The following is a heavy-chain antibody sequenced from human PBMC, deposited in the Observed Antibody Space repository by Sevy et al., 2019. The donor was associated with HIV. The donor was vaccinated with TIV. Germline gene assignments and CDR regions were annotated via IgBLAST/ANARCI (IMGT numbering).Heavy chain of an antibody. CDR2: IKQDGSEK. J-gene: IGHJ6*02. D-gene: IGHD5-12*01. Sequence: GGSLRLSCAASGFTFNSYWMSWVRQAPGKGLEWEANIKQDGSEKYYVDSVKGRFTISRDNSQNSLFLQMNTLRAEDTAVYYCAREGSPYDTYYYYYGMDVWGQGTTVTVSS. CDR3: AREGSPYDTYYYYYGMDV. V-gene: IGHV3-7*01. CDR1: GFTFNSYW.